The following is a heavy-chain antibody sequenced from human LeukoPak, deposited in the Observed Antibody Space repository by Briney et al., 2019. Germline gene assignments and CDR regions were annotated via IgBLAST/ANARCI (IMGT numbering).Heavy chain of an antibody. Sequence: GESLKISCQVSGYSFTNYWIGWVRQMPGKGLDWMGIIYPADSDTRYSPSFQGQVTISADKSISTAYLQWSSLKTSDTAMYYCARQRGSYRSAFDSWGQGTLVTVSS. CDR3: ARQRGSYRSAFDS. CDR1: GYSFTNYW. D-gene: IGHD3-16*02. J-gene: IGHJ5*01. CDR2: IYPADSDT. V-gene: IGHV5-51*01.